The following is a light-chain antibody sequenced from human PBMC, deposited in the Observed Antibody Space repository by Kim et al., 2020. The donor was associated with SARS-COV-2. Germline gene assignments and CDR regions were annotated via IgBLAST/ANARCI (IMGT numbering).Light chain of an antibody. Sequence: EIVMTQSPATLSVSPGERATLSCRASQNINSNLVWYQQKPGQPPRLLIYGASARASGIPASFSGSGSGTEFTLTISSLQSEDFAVYYWQQYNNWPRTFGQGTKVDIK. CDR1: QNINSN. CDR3: QQYNNWPRT. J-gene: IGKJ1*01. V-gene: IGKV3-15*01. CDR2: GAS.